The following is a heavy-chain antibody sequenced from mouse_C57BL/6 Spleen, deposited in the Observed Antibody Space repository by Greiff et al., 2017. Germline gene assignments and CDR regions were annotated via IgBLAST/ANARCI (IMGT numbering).Heavy chain of an antibody. D-gene: IGHD4-1*01. CDR1: GYTFTSYW. CDR3: ARGGLTGTSWFAY. V-gene: IGHV1-52*01. J-gene: IGHJ3*01. CDR2: IDPSDSET. Sequence: QVQLQQPGAELVRPGSSVKLSCKASGYTFTSYWMHWVKQRPIQGLEWIGNIDPSDSETHYNQKFKDKATLTVDKSSSTAYMQLSSLTSEDSAVYYCARGGLTGTSWFAYWGQGTLVTVSA.